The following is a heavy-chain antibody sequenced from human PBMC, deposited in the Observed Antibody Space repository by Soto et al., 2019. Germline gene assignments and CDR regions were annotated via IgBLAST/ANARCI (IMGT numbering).Heavy chain of an antibody. D-gene: IGHD2-15*01. J-gene: IGHJ4*02. Sequence: EVQLVESGGGLVKPGGSLRLSCAASGFTFSNYGVNWVRQAPGRGLEWVSSISSSGRYIYYAVSVKGRFTISRDNAKNSLYLQMTSLRAEDTAIYYCARVYCSGGSCYSGDFSDYWGQGTLVTVSS. CDR2: ISSSGRYI. CDR3: ARVYCSGGSCYSGDFSDY. V-gene: IGHV3-21*01. CDR1: GFTFSNYG.